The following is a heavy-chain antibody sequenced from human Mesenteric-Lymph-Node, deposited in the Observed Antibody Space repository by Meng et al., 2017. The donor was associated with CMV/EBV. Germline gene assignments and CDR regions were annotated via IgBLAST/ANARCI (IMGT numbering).Heavy chain of an antibody. CDR2: INWNGGST. Sequence: LSCAASGFTFDDYGMSWVRQAPGKGLEWVSGINWNGGSTGYADSVKGRFTISRDNAKNSLYLQMNSLRAEDTALYYCARRTGRGRIDYWGQGTLVTVSS. D-gene: IGHD1-1*01. V-gene: IGHV3-20*04. J-gene: IGHJ4*02. CDR3: ARRTGRGRIDY. CDR1: GFTFDDYG.